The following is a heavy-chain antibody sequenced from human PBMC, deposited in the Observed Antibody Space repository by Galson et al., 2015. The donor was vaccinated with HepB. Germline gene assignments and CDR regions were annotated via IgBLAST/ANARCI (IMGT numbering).Heavy chain of an antibody. J-gene: IGHJ4*02. CDR3: ARDRDTSLTGYYLLDY. CDR1: GYTFTSYY. V-gene: IGHV1-46*04. CDR2: INPSGGST. D-gene: IGHD3-9*01. Sequence: SVKVSCKASGYTFTSYYMHWVRQAPGQGLEWMGIINPSGGSTSYAQKLQGRVTMTRDTSTSTVYMELSSLRSDDTAVYYCARDRDTSLTGYYLLDYWGQGSLVTVSS.